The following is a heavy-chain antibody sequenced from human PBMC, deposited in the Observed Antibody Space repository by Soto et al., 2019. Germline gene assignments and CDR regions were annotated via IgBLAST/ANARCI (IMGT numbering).Heavy chain of an antibody. Sequence: QLQLQESGPGLVKPSETLSLTCTVSGGSLSSYYWSWIRQPPGKGLEWIGYIYYSGSTNYNPSRERRVTISVDTSKIQFSLKLSSVTAADTAAYYCARSRGGYFDYWGQGTLVTVSS. J-gene: IGHJ4*02. D-gene: IGHD3-16*01. CDR3: ARSRGGYFDY. V-gene: IGHV4-59*01. CDR1: GGSLSSYY. CDR2: IYYSGST.